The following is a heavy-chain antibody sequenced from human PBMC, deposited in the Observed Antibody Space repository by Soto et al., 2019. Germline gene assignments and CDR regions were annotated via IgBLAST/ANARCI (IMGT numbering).Heavy chain of an antibody. CDR1: GYTFTSYG. CDR2: ISAYNGNT. J-gene: IGHJ6*03. D-gene: IGHD6-25*01. CDR3: ARERAVRPRVSPWYYYYMDV. Sequence: ASVKVSCKASGYTFTSYGISWARQAPGQGLEWMGWISAYNGNTNYAQKLQGRVTMTTDTSTSTAYLELRSLRSDDTAVYYCARERAVRPRVSPWYYYYMDVWGKGTTVTVSS. V-gene: IGHV1-18*01.